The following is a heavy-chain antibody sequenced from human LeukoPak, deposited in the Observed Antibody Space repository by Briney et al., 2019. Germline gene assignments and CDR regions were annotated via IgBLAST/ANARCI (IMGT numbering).Heavy chain of an antibody. J-gene: IGHJ4*02. CDR3: ARERYGGSGSYELDY. V-gene: IGHV4-30-4*08. CDR1: GDSISSGDYY. D-gene: IGHD3-10*01. Sequence: SETLSLTCTVSGDSISSGDYYWSWIRQPPGKGLEWIGYIYYSGSTYYNPSLKSRVTISIGTSKNQFSLKLSSVTAADTAVYYCARERYGGSGSYELDYWGQGTLVTVSS. CDR2: IYYSGST.